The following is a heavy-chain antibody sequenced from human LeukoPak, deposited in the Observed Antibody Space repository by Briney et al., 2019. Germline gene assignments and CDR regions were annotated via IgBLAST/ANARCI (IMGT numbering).Heavy chain of an antibody. CDR2: INTHNGDT. V-gene: IGHV1-18*01. D-gene: IGHD2-2*03. Sequence: ASVKVSCKASGYTFSSFGITWVRQAPGQGLEWMGWINTHNGDTNYAQKLQGRVTMTTDTSTSTAYMELRSLRSDDTAVYYCARDGYRLSGYFYYMDVWGKGTTVTVSS. J-gene: IGHJ6*03. CDR1: GYTFSSFG. CDR3: ARDGYRLSGYFYYMDV.